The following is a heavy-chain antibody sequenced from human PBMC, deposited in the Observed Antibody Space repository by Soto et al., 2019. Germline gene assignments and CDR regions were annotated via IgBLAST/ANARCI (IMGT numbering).Heavy chain of an antibody. V-gene: IGHV3-7*01. Sequence: PGGSLRLSCATSGFTFTNYGIHWVRQASGKGLEWVANIKQDGSEKYYVDSVKGRFTISRDNAKNSLYLQMNSLRAEDTAVYYCARDLITMVRGVTPYDWYYYMDVWGRGTTVTVSS. J-gene: IGHJ6*03. CDR3: ARDLITMVRGVTPYDWYYYMDV. CDR2: IKQDGSEK. CDR1: GFTFTNYG. D-gene: IGHD3-10*01.